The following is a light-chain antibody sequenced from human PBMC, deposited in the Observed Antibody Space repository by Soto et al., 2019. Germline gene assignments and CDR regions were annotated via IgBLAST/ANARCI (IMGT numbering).Light chain of an antibody. V-gene: IGKV3-15*01. CDR2: SAS. J-gene: IGKJ1*01. CDR3: QQYHNWPRK. CDR1: QSVSSD. Sequence: EIVMTQSPATLSVSPVERATLSCRASQSVSSDLAWYHQKPGQAHRLLIYSASTRATGIPARFSGSGSGTEFTLTISGLQSEDCAVYYCQQYHNWPRKFVQGQKVEIK.